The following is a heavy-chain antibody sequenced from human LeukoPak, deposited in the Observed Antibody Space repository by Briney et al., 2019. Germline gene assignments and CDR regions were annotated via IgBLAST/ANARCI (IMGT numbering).Heavy chain of an antibody. CDR1: GYTFTVYY. V-gene: IGHV1-2*02. D-gene: IGHD3-3*01. CDR3: ARSFPYYDFWSGSDTEAFDI. CDR2: INPSSGGT. J-gene: IGHJ3*02. Sequence: ASVKVSCKASGYTFTVYYMHWVRQAPGQGLEWVGWINPSSGGTNYAQKFQGRVAMTRDTSISTAYMELSRLRSDDTAVYYCARSFPYYDFWSGSDTEAFDIWGQGTMVTVSS.